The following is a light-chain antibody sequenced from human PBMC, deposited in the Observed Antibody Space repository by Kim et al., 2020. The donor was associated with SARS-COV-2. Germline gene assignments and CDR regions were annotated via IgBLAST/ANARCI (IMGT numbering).Light chain of an antibody. Sequence: EIVMTQSPPIVSVSPGERATLSCRASQSVGINLAWYQQKFGQAPRLLIYGASTRTTGTPARFSGSGSGTDFTLTVSSLQSEDFALYYCQQYDDWPAVTFGQGTRLEIK. J-gene: IGKJ5*01. CDR1: QSVGIN. CDR3: QQYDDWPAVT. V-gene: IGKV3-15*01. CDR2: GAS.